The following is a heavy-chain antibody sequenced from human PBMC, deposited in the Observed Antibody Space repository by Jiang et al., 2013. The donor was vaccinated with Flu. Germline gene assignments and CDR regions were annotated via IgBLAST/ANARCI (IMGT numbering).Heavy chain of an antibody. V-gene: IGHV1-18*01. CDR3: ARDPADSYDASGYYFRGFDY. Sequence: NWVRQAPGQGLEWMGWISAYNGNTNHAQKLQGRVTMTTDTSTNTAYMELRSLRSDDSAVYYCARDPADSYDASGYYFRGFDYWGQGTLVTVSS. CDR2: ISAYNGNT. D-gene: IGHD3-22*01. J-gene: IGHJ4*02.